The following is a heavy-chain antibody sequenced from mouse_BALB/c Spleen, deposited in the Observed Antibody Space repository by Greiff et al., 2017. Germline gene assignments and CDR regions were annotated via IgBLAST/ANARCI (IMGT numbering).Heavy chain of an antibody. CDR1: GFTFSSYA. D-gene: IGHD1-2*01. Sequence: EVKLVESGGGLVKPGGSLKLSCAASGFTFSSYAMSWVRQSPEKRLEWVAEISSGGSYTYYPDTVTGRFTISRDNAKNTLYLEMSSLRSEDTAMYYCARDPTATGAMDYWGQGTSVTVSS. CDR2: ISSGGSYT. J-gene: IGHJ4*01. CDR3: ARDPTATGAMDY. V-gene: IGHV5-9-4*01.